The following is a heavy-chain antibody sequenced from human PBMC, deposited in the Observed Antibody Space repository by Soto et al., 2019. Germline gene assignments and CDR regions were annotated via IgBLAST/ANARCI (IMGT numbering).Heavy chain of an antibody. V-gene: IGHV1-2*02. CDR1: GYSFSGYY. CDR2: INPNSGAT. Sequence: ASVKVSCKTSGYSFSGYYIHWVRQAPGQGLEWMGWINPNSGATLYARKFQGRVTMTTDTSISTASMELTRLTSDDTAIYYCARGDSTDCSNGVCSFFYNHDMDVWGQGTTVTVSS. D-gene: IGHD2-8*01. CDR3: ARGDSTDCSNGVCSFFYNHDMDV. J-gene: IGHJ6*02.